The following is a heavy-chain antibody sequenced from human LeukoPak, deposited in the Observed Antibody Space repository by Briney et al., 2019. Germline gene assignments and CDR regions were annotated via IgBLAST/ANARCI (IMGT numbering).Heavy chain of an antibody. CDR2: ISPDGSST. CDR3: ARDQYCTTTRCSDY. Sequence: GGSLRLSCAASGFTVSYSYMSWVRQAPGKGLEWVSRISPDGSSTTYADSVKGRFTISRDNAKSTLYLEMNSLRAEDTAVYYCARDQYCTTTRCSDYWGQGTLVTVSS. D-gene: IGHD2-2*01. CDR1: GFTVSYSY. J-gene: IGHJ4*02. V-gene: IGHV3-74*03.